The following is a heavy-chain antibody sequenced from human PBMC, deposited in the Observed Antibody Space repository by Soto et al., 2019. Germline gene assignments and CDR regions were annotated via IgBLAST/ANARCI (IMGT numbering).Heavy chain of an antibody. CDR3: ARGQPRGLELPYYGLYV. Sequence: QVQLVESGGGVVQPGGSLRLSCAASGFVFSTYVIHWVRQAPGKGLEWVEGISYDGTNEYYAQSVKGRFTISRHNSTNTLSLQMNSLRPEDTAAYYCARGQPRGLELPYYGLYVWGQGSTVTVSS. CDR1: GFVFSTYV. V-gene: IGHV3-30*03. D-gene: IGHD1-7*01. J-gene: IGHJ6*02. CDR2: ISYDGTNE.